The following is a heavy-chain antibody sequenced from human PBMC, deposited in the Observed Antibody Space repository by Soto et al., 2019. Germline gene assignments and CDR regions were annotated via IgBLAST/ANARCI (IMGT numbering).Heavy chain of an antibody. CDR1: GFTFSSYA. J-gene: IGHJ4*02. Sequence: GSLRLSCATSGFTFSSYAMSWVRQAPGKGLEWVSGILGSGDSTYYADSVKGRFTISRDNSQNTLYLQMNSLRTEDTAVYYCAKLRDFVVLPAGILDYWGPGTLVTVSS. CDR3: AKLRDFVVLPAGILDY. CDR2: ILGSGDST. V-gene: IGHV3-23*01. D-gene: IGHD2-8*01.